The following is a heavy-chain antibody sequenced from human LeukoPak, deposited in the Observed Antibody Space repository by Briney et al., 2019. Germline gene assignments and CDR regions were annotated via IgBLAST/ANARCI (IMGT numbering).Heavy chain of an antibody. Sequence: PSETLSLTCTVSGGSIGSGTYYWGWIRQSPGKGLEWIGSIFYSGSTNYNPSLKRRVTISVDTSKNQFSLKLSSVTAADTAVYYCARVGNPLVTVFAWFDPWGQGTLVTVSS. CDR2: IFYSGST. J-gene: IGHJ5*02. CDR3: ARVGNPLVTVFAWFDP. V-gene: IGHV4-39*07. D-gene: IGHD3-3*01. CDR1: GGSIGSGTYY.